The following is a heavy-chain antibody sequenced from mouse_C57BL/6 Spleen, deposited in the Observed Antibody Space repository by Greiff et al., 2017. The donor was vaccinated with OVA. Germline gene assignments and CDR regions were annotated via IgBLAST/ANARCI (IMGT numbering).Heavy chain of an antibody. D-gene: IGHD1-1*02. CDR2: IYPSDSET. CDR1: GYTLTSYW. Sequence: QVQLQQPGAELVRPGSSVKLSCKASGYTLTSYWMDWVKQRPGQGLEWIGNIYPSDSETHYNQKFKDKATLTVDKSSSTAYMQLSSLTSEDSAVYYCARGWSSFAYWGQGTLVTVSA. V-gene: IGHV1-61*01. CDR3: ARGWSSFAY. J-gene: IGHJ3*01.